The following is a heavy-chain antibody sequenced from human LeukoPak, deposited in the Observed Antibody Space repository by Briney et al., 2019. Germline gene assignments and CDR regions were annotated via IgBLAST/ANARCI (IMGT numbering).Heavy chain of an antibody. J-gene: IGHJ6*02. CDR2: ISGSGGST. Sequence: PGGSLRFSCAASGFTFSSYAMSWVRQAPGKGLEWVSAISGSGGSTYYADSVKGRFTISRDNSKNTLYLQMNSLRAEDTAVYYCAKGPGYSYGYFYYGMDVWGQGTTVTVSS. CDR1: GFTFSSYA. CDR3: AKGPGYSYGYFYYGMDV. V-gene: IGHV3-23*01. D-gene: IGHD5-18*01.